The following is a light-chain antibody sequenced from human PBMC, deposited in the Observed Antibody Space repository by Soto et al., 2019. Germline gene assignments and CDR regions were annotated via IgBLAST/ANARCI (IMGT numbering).Light chain of an antibody. CDR1: SSDVGGYNY. CDR3: SSYTTSRTLV. V-gene: IGLV2-14*01. J-gene: IGLJ1*01. CDR2: EVR. Sequence: QSALTQPASVSGSPGQSITISCTGTSSDVGGYNYVSWYQHHPGKAPKLMIYEVRNRPSGVSNRFSGSKSGNTASLTISGLQAEDEADYYCSSYTTSRTLVFGPGTKVTVL.